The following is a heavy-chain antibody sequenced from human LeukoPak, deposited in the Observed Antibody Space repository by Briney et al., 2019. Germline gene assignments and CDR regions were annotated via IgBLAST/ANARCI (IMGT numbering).Heavy chain of an antibody. D-gene: IGHD6-6*01. CDR3: ARGGSSSAPYRYYYYYGMDV. V-gene: IGHV4-34*01. CDR2: INTSGST. CDR1: GGSFSGYC. J-gene: IGHJ6*02. Sequence: SETLSLTCAVYGGSFSGYCWSWIRQPPGEGLEWIGEINTSGSTNYNPSLKSRVTISVDTSKNQFALKLSSVTAADTAVYYCARGGSSSAPYRYYYYYGMDVWGQGTTVTVSS.